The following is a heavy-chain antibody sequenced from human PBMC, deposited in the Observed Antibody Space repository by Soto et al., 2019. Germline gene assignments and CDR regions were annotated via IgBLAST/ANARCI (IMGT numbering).Heavy chain of an antibody. Sequence: ASVKVSCKASGYTFTGYYMHWVRQAPGQGLEWMGWINPNSGGTNYAQKFQGWVTMTRDTSISTAYMELSRLRSDDTAVYYCARGPYDSSGSQCAFDIWGQGTMVTVS. V-gene: IGHV1-2*04. CDR3: ARGPYDSSGSQCAFDI. CDR1: GYTFTGYY. CDR2: INPNSGGT. D-gene: IGHD3-22*01. J-gene: IGHJ3*02.